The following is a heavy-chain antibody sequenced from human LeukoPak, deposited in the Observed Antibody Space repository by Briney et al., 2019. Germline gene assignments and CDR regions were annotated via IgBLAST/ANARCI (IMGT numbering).Heavy chain of an antibody. D-gene: IGHD2/OR15-2a*01. V-gene: IGHV6-1*01. J-gene: IGHJ5*02. CDR3: ARDRRSFSGWFDP. CDR1: GDSVSSNSAA. CDR2: TYYRSGWYN. Sequence: SQTLSLTCAISGDSVSSNSAAWNWIRQSPSRGLEWLGRTYYRSGWYNDYAVSVQGRISINPDTTKNQFSLQLNSVTPDDTAMYYCARDRRSFSGWFDPWGQGTLVTVSS.